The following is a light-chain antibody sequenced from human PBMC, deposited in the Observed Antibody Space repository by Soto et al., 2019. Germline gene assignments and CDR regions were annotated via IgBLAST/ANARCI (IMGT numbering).Light chain of an antibody. J-gene: IGKJ1*01. CDR1: QSVSIY. CDR3: QQYGSSPPTWT. CDR2: GAS. Sequence: EIVLTQSPATLSLSPVERAILYCRSIQSVSIYLAWYQQKPGQAPRLLIYGASNRATGIPDRFSGSGSGTDFTLTISRLEPEDFAVYYCQQYGSSPPTWTCGQGTKVDIK. V-gene: IGKV3-20*01.